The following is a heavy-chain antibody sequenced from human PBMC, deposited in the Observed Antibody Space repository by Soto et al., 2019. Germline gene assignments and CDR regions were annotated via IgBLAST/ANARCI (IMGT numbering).Heavy chain of an antibody. CDR3: ARGGIVVVPAAIVHWFDP. V-gene: IGHV1-46*01. J-gene: IGHJ5*02. CDR2: INPSGGST. D-gene: IGHD2-2*02. Sequence: GASVRVSCKASGFTFTSYYMHWVRQAPGQGLEWMGIINPSGGSTSYAQKFQGRVTMTRDTSTSTVYMELSSLRSEDTAVYYCARGGIVVVPAAIVHWFDPWGRGTLVTVSS. CDR1: GFTFTSYY.